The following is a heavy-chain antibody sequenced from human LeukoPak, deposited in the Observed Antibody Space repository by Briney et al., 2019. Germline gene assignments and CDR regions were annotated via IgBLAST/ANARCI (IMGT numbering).Heavy chain of an antibody. CDR2: IKEDGGEK. Sequence: GGSLRLSCAASGFTFSSYAMHWVHQAPGKGRRGVANIKEDGGEKYYVDSVKGRFTIYRDNAKNSMYLQMNSLRAEETAVYYCASHAFGYYQTCFDYWGQGTLVTVSS. V-gene: IGHV3-7*01. CDR1: GFTFSSYA. CDR3: ASHAFGYYQTCFDY. D-gene: IGHD3-22*01. J-gene: IGHJ4*02.